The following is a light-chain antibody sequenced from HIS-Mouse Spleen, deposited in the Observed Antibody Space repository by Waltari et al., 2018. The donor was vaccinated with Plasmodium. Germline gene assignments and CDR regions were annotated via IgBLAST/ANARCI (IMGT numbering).Light chain of an antibody. CDR2: DDS. Sequence: SYVLTQPPSVSVAPGQTPRITCGGNKIGSKIVHWYQQKPGQAPVLVVYDDSDRPSGIPERFSGSNSGNTATLTISRVEAGDEADYYCQVWDSSSDHYVFGTGTKVTVL. J-gene: IGLJ1*01. CDR1: KIGSKI. V-gene: IGLV3-21*02. CDR3: QVWDSSSDHYV.